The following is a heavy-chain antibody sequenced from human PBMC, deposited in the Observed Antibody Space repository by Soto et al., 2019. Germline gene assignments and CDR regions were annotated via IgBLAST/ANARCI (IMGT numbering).Heavy chain of an antibody. CDR2: MSSYNKNT. V-gene: IGHV1-18*01. CDR1: GYAFTRYG. J-gene: IGHJ6*02. D-gene: IGHD2-2*01. Sequence: ASVKVSCKASGYAFTRYGISWVRQAPGKGLEWMGWMSSYNKNTNSAQKFQGRVTMTRDTFTNTAYMDLRSLTSDDTAVYYCAREGYCSSRSCALYSHEYFGMDVWGQGTTVTVSS. CDR3: AREGYCSSRSCALYSHEYFGMDV.